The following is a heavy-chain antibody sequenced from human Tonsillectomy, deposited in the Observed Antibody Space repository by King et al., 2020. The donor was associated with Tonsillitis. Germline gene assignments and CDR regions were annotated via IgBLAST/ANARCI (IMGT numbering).Heavy chain of an antibody. Sequence: QLQESGPGLVKPSETLSLTCTVSGGSISSSNYYWGWIRQLPGKGLEWIGSMYYSGSTNYNASLKSRVTISVDTSKNEFSLKLSSVTAADTAVYYCARTLRTSGWYFGWFDPWGQGSLVTVSS. CDR1: GGSISSSNYY. CDR3: ARTLRTSGWYFGWFDP. CDR2: MYYSGST. J-gene: IGHJ5*02. V-gene: IGHV4-39*01. D-gene: IGHD6-19*01.